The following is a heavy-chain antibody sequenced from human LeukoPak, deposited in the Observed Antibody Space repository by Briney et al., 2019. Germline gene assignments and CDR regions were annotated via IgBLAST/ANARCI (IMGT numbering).Heavy chain of an antibody. CDR2: ISSSGSTK. CDR1: GFTFSSYE. J-gene: IGHJ5*02. CDR3: ARVEGFIDP. D-gene: IGHD3-3*01. Sequence: GGSLRLSCAASGFTFSSYEMNWVRQAPGKGLEWVSYISSSGSTKYYADSVKGRFTISRDNAKNSLYLQMISLRAEDTALYYCARVEGFIDPWGQGTLVTVSS. V-gene: IGHV3-48*03.